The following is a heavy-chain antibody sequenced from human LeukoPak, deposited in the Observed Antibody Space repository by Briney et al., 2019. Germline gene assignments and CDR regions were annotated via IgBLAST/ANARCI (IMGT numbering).Heavy chain of an antibody. CDR3: ARGATRGRYFDWSLRAHFDY. CDR2: ISSSSSYI. J-gene: IGHJ4*02. V-gene: IGHV3-21*01. D-gene: IGHD3-9*01. CDR1: GFTYIKAW. Sequence: GGSLRLACVGSGFTYIKAWMSWVRQAAGKGLEWVSSISSSSSYIYYADSVKGRFTISRDNAKNSLYLQMNSLRAEDTAVYYCARGATRGRYFDWSLRAHFDYWGQGTLVTVSS.